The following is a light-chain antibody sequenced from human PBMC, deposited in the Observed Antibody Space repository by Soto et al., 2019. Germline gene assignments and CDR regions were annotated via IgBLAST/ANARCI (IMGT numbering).Light chain of an antibody. CDR1: QSVSGRY. J-gene: IGKJ5*01. Sequence: EMVLTQSPGAVSLSPLEVATLSVRASQSVSGRYLAWYQQKPGQAPRLLIYGASSRATGIPDRFSGGGSGTDFTLTISRLEPGDFAVYFCQQYGGFPITFGQGTRLEIK. CDR2: GAS. V-gene: IGKV3-20*01. CDR3: QQYGGFPIT.